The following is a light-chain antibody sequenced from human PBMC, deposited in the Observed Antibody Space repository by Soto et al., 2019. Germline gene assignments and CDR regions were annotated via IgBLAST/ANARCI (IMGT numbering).Light chain of an antibody. CDR1: RSDVGGYNY. CDR2: EVT. V-gene: IGLV2-8*01. J-gene: IGLJ3*02. CDR3: SSLAGVNRVV. Sequence: QSALTQPPSTSGSPGQSVTISCTGTRSDVGGYNYVSWYQQNPGKAPKRVVVEVTKRPSGVTNRFAGSKSGNTAALTVSGLQAEDEANYYCSSLAGVNRVVFGGGTQLTVL.